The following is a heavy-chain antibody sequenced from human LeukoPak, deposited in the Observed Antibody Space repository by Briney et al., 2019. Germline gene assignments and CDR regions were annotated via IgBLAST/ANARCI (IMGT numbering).Heavy chain of an antibody. CDR3: ARESKLIGGVNWFDP. J-gene: IGHJ5*02. V-gene: IGHV6-1*01. CDR2: TYYRSKWYN. Sequence: SQTLSLTCAISGDSVSSNSAAWNWIRQSPSRGLEWLGRTYYRSKWYNDYAVSVKSRITINPDTSKNQFSLKLSSVTAADTAVYYCARESKLIGGVNWFDPWGQGTLVTVSS. CDR1: GDSVSSNSAA. D-gene: IGHD3-16*01.